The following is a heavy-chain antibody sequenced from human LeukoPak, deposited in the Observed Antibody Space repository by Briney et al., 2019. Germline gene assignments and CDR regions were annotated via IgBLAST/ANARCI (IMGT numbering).Heavy chain of an antibody. CDR1: GFTFSSYE. CDR2: ISSSGSTI. CDR3: ARDYYDSSGYYYFDY. D-gene: IGHD3-22*01. V-gene: IGHV3-48*03. J-gene: IGHJ4*02. Sequence: GGSLRLSCVASGFTFSSYEMNWVRQAPGKGLEWVSYISSSGSTIYYADSVKGRFTISRDNAKNSLYLQMNSLRAEDTAVYYCARDYYDSSGYYYFDYWGQGTLVTVSS.